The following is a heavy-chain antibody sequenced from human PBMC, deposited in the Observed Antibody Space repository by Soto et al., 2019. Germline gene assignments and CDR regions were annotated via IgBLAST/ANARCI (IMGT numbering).Heavy chain of an antibody. CDR1: GGSIRGYY. CDR3: ASALPVSRYCISIDCPRSGMDV. D-gene: IGHD2-2*01. V-gene: IGHV4-34*01. CDR2: INHSGST. Sequence: PWETLSLTCAVYGGSIRGYYWSWVRQPPGKGLEWIAEINHSGSTNYNPSLKSRVTISVDTSKNYFSLKLSFVTAADTAVYYCASALPVSRYCISIDCPRSGMDVWGQGTTVTVSS. J-gene: IGHJ6*02.